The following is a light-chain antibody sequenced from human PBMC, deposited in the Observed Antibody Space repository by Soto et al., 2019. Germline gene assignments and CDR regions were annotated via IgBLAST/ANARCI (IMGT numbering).Light chain of an antibody. CDR3: QQYNNFPLT. Sequence: DIQMTKSPSTLSASVGDRVTITCRASQSISSWLAWYQQKPGKAPKLLIHEASRLESGVPSRFSGSESGTEFTLTISGLHAEDFATYYCQQYNNFPLTFDGGTRVEIK. CDR2: EAS. CDR1: QSISSW. J-gene: IGKJ4*01. V-gene: IGKV1-5*01.